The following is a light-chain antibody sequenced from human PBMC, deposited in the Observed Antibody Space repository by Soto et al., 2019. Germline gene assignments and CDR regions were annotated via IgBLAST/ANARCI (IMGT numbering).Light chain of an antibody. CDR3: AAWDDSLKGLV. Sequence: QSTLTQPPSASGTPGQRVAISCSGSSSNIGSNAVNWYQQLPGAAPKLLIYKNNLRPSGVPDRFSGSKSGASASLAISGLQSEDESHYYCAAWDDSLKGLVFGGGTKVTVL. J-gene: IGLJ3*02. V-gene: IGLV1-44*01. CDR1: SSNIGSNA. CDR2: KNN.